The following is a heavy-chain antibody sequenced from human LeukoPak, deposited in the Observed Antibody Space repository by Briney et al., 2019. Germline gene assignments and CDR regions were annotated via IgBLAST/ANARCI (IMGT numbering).Heavy chain of an antibody. Sequence: SETLSLTCTVSGGSISSSSYYWGWIRQPPGKGLEWIGSIYYSGRTYYNPSLKSRVTISVDTSKNQFSLKLSSVTAADTAVYYCARHPPYYYDSSGYSYFDYWGQGTLVTVSS. CDR1: GGSISSSSYY. J-gene: IGHJ4*02. V-gene: IGHV4-39*01. CDR3: ARHPPYYYDSSGYSYFDY. D-gene: IGHD3-22*01. CDR2: IYYSGRT.